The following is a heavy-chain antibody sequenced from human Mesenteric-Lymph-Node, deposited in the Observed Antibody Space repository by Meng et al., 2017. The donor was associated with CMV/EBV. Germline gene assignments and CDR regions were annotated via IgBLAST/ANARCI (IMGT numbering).Heavy chain of an antibody. D-gene: IGHD6-13*01. V-gene: IGHV3-11*04. CDR2: ISSSGSTI. J-gene: IGHJ6*02. CDR1: GFTFSDYY. CDR3: ARTFRCSGSWYPDCYYYYGMDV. Sequence: GGSLRLSCAASGFTFSDYYVSWIRQAPGKGLGWVSYISSSGSTIYYAGSVKGRFTISRDNAKNSQYPQMNSLRAEDTAVYYYARTFRCSGSWYPDCYYYYGMDVWGQGTTVTVSS.